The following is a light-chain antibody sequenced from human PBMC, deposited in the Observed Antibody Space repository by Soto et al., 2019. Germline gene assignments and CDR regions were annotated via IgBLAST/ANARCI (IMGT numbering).Light chain of an antibody. CDR3: SSYTSSSTLVV. CDR2: DVS. J-gene: IGLJ1*01. CDR1: SSDVGGYNY. Sequence: QSALTQPASVSGSPGQSITISCTGTSSDVGGYNYDSWYQQHPGKAPKLMIYDVSNRPSGVSNRFSGSKSGNTASLTISGLQAEDEADYYCSSYTSSSTLVVFGTGTKLTVL. V-gene: IGLV2-14*01.